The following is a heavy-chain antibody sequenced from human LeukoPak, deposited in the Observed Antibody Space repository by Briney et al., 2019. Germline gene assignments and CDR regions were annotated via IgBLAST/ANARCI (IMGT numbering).Heavy chain of an antibody. Sequence: GGSLRLSCAASGFTFSSYAMHWVRQAPGKGLERVAVISYDGSNKYYADSVKGRFTISRDNSKNTLYLQMNSLRAEDTAVYYCAGGGIAAAGTVAYWGQGTLVTVSS. CDR2: ISYDGSNK. D-gene: IGHD6-13*01. CDR3: AGGGIAAAGTVAY. V-gene: IGHV3-30-3*01. J-gene: IGHJ4*02. CDR1: GFTFSSYA.